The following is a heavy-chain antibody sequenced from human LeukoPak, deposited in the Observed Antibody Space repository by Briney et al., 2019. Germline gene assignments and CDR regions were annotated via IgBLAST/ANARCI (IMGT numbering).Heavy chain of an antibody. Sequence: MPSETLSLTCTVSGGSISSSSYLWGWLRQPPGKGLEWIGSISYSGSTYYNPSLKSRVTISVDTSKNQFSLKLSSVTAADTAVYYCARLPYYYGSGNNYYYMDVWGKGTTVTISS. J-gene: IGHJ6*03. V-gene: IGHV4-39*01. D-gene: IGHD3-10*01. CDR3: ARLPYYYGSGNNYYYMDV. CDR1: GGSISSSSYL. CDR2: ISYSGST.